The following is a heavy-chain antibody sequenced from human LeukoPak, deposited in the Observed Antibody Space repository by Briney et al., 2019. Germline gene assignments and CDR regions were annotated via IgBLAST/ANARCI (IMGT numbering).Heavy chain of an antibody. V-gene: IGHV3-21*01. CDR2: ISSSSSYI. Sequence: GGSLRLSCAASGFTFSSYSMNWVRQAPGKGLEWVSSISSSSSYIYYADSVKGRFTISRDNAKNSLYLQMNSLRAEDTAVYHCARDHLSGDDRNFDYWGQGTLVTVSS. CDR1: GFTFSSYS. D-gene: IGHD3-10*01. CDR3: ARDHLSGDDRNFDY. J-gene: IGHJ4*02.